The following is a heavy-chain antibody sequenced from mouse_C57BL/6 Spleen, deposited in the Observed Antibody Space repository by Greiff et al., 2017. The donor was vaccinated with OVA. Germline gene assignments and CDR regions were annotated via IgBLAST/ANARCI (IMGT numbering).Heavy chain of an antibody. CDR2: IHPNSGST. D-gene: IGHD1-1*01. V-gene: IGHV1-64*01. Sequence: QVHVKQPGAELVKPGASVKLSCKASGYTFTSYWMHWVKQRPGQGLEWIGMIHPNSGSTNYNEKFKSKATLTVDKSSSTAYMQLSSLTSEDSAVYYCARGDYYGSSYGYFDVWGTGTTVTVSS. J-gene: IGHJ1*03. CDR1: GYTFTSYW. CDR3: ARGDYYGSSYGYFDV.